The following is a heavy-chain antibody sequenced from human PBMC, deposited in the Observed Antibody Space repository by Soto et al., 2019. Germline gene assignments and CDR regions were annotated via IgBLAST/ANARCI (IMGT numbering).Heavy chain of an antibody. CDR1: GFTFSIYS. Sequence: GGSLRLSCAASGFTFSIYSMNWFRQAPGKGLEWVSYISSSSSTIYYADSVKGRFTISRDNAKNSLYLQMNSLRDEDTAVYYCAGRYCISTSWCYYYYGMDVWGQGTTVTVSS. CDR2: ISSSSSTI. J-gene: IGHJ6*02. V-gene: IGHV3-48*02. CDR3: AGRYCISTSWCYYYYGMDV. D-gene: IGHD2-2*01.